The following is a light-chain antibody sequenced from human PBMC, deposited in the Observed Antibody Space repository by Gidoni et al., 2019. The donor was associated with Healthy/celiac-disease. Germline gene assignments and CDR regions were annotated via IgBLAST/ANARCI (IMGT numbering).Light chain of an antibody. V-gene: IGLV2-14*01. J-gene: IGLJ2*01. Sequence: QSALPQHASVSGSPGQSITISFTGTRSDVGGYNYVSWYQKHLGKAPKLMLYEVSNWPSGVSNRFSGSKSGNTAPLTISGLQAEDEADYYCSSYTSSSTLVFGGGTKLTVL. CDR2: EVS. CDR3: SSYTSSSTLV. CDR1: RSDVGGYNY.